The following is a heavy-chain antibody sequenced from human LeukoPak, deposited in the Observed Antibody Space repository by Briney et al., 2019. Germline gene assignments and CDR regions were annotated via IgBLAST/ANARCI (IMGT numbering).Heavy chain of an antibody. D-gene: IGHD3-22*01. CDR3: ARSLHHYYDSSGYPLDYGMDV. CDR2: MNPNSGNT. V-gene: IGHV1-8*01. Sequence: AASVKVSCKASGYTFTSYDINWVRQATGQGLEWMGWMNPNSGNTGYAQKFQGRVTMTRNTSISTAYMELSSLRSEDTAVYYCARSLHHYYDSSGYPLDYGMDVWGQGTTVTVSS. J-gene: IGHJ6*02. CDR1: GYTFTSYD.